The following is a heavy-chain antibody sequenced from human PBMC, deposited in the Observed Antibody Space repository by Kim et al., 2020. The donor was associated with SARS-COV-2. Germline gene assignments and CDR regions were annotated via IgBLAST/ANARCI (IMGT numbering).Heavy chain of an antibody. J-gene: IGHJ4*02. D-gene: IGHD6-13*01. CDR3: ARAHLIAAAGFDY. Sequence: SETLSLTCTVSGGSISSYYWSWIRQPPGKGLEWIGYIYYSGSTNYNPSLKSRVTISVDTSKNQFSLKLSSVTAADTAVYYCARAHLIAAAGFDYWGQGTLVTVSS. V-gene: IGHV4-59*01. CDR1: GGSISSYY. CDR2: IYYSGST.